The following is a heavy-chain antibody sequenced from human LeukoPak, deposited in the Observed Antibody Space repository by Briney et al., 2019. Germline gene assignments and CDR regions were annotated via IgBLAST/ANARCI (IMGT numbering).Heavy chain of an antibody. CDR1: GGSFSGYY. CDR2: INHSGST. J-gene: IGHJ4*02. Sequence: SETLSLTCAVYGGSFSGYYWSWIRQPPGKGLEWIGEINHSGSTNYNPSLKSRVTISVDTSKNQFSLKLSSVTAADTAVYYCARGLNYDYVWGSYLFDYWGQGTLVTVSS. D-gene: IGHD3-16*01. V-gene: IGHV4-34*01. CDR3: ARGLNYDYVWGSYLFDY.